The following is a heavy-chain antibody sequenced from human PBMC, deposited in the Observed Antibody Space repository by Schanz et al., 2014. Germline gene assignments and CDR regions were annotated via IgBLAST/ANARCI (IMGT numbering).Heavy chain of an antibody. J-gene: IGHJ4*02. D-gene: IGHD5-12*01. CDR3: ARDFSAYVGNYFDY. CDR2: IIPILGIA. V-gene: IGHV1-69*08. CDR1: GGTFNSYT. Sequence: QVQLVQSGAEVKKPGSSMKVSCKASGGTFNSYTINWVRQAPGQGLEWMGRIIPILGIANYAQKFQGRVTITADKSTFTAYMDVSSLRSEDTAVYYCARDFSAYVGNYFDYWGQGTLVTVSS.